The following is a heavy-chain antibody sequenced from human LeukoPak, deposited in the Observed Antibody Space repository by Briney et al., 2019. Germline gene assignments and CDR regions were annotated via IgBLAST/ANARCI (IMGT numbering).Heavy chain of an antibody. V-gene: IGHV4-31*11. CDR2: IYNSGST. CDR1: GGSFSGYY. Sequence: SETLSLTCAVYGGSFSGYYWSWIRQHPGKGLEWIGCIYNSGSTYYNPSLKSRVTISVDTSKNQFSLKLSSVTAADTAVYYCARGVSCGSGGCHYYFDYWGQGTLVTVSS. D-gene: IGHD2-15*01. CDR3: ARGVSCGSGGCHYYFDY. J-gene: IGHJ4*02.